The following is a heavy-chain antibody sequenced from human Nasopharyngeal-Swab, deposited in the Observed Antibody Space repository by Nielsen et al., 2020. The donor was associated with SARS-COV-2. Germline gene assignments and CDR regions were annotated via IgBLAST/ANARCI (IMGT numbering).Heavy chain of an antibody. V-gene: IGHV3-73*01. D-gene: IGHD6-6*01. Sequence: GESLKISCAVSGFTFSGSTMHWVRQASGKGLECVGRIRSKANNYATAYAASVSGRFTISRDDSKNTAYLQMNSLKTEDTAVYYCTSTYSSSSEGYFYYWGQGTLVTVSS. CDR1: GFTFSGST. CDR2: IRSKANNYAT. J-gene: IGHJ4*02. CDR3: TSTYSSSSEGYFYY.